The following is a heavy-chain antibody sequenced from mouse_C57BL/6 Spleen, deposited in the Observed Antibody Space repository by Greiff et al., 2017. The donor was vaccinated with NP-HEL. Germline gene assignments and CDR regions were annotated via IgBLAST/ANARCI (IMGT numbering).Heavy chain of an antibody. J-gene: IGHJ1*03. CDR2: IDPSDSYT. CDR3: ARTHGSRRYFDV. CDR1: GYTFTSYW. V-gene: IGHV1-50*01. Sequence: QVQLQQPGAELVKPGASVKLSCKASGYTFTSYWMQWVKQRPGQGLEWIGEIDPSDSYTNYNQKFKGKATLTVDTSPSTAYMQLSSLTSEDSAVYYCARTHGSRRYFDVWGTGTTVTVSS. D-gene: IGHD1-1*01.